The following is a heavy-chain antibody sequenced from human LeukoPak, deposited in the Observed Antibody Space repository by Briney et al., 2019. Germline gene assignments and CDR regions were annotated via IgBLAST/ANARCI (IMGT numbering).Heavy chain of an antibody. D-gene: IGHD1-1*01. CDR2: IDSSGRTT. Sequence: GGSLRLSCAASGFTFSNYNIHWVRQAPGKGLEWVSYIDSSGRTTYYADSVRGRFTISRDNAKNSLYLQMNSLRAEDTAVYYCARDRTDTNYFDYWGQGTLVTVSP. CDR3: ARDRTDTNYFDY. CDR1: GFTFSNYN. V-gene: IGHV3-48*01. J-gene: IGHJ4*02.